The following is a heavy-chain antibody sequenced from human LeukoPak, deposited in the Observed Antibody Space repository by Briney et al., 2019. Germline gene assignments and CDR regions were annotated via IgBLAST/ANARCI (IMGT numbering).Heavy chain of an antibody. CDR3: ARGSYGEVTFDY. Sequence: ASVKVSCKASGYTFRSHGITWVRQAPGQGLEWVAWINGDSGNTNHAQKLQGRVTLTTDTSTSTAYLELASLTSGDTAMYYCARGSYGEVTFDYWGQGTLVTVSS. CDR1: GYTFRSHG. CDR2: INGDSGNT. J-gene: IGHJ4*02. D-gene: IGHD4-17*01. V-gene: IGHV1-18*01.